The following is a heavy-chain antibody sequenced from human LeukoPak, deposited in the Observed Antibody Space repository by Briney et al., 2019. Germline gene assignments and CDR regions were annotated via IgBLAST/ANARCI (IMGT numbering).Heavy chain of an antibody. CDR3: VRGTGY. CDR2: VSSNGDNT. Sequence: GGSLRLSCSVYGFTFSTYVMHWVRQAPGKGLEYVSAVSSNGDNTYYADSVKGRFTISRDNSKNTLYLQMSSLRADDTAVYYCVRGTGYWGQGTLVTVSS. J-gene: IGHJ4*02. V-gene: IGHV3-64D*06. CDR1: GFTFSTYV.